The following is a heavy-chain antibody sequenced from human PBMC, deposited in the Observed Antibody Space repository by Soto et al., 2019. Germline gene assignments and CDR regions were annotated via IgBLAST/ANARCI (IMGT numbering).Heavy chain of an antibody. CDR1: GYTFTSYG. CDR3: ARGRGGAGVTAILCLFDY. Sequence: QVQLVQSGAEVKKPGASVQVSCKASGYTFTSYGISWVRQAPGQGLEWMGWISAYNGNTNYAQKLQGRVTMTTDTPTSTAYMELRSLRSDDTAVYYCARGRGGAGVTAILCLFDYWGQGTLVTVSS. CDR2: ISAYNGNT. J-gene: IGHJ4*02. V-gene: IGHV1-18*04. D-gene: IGHD2-21*02.